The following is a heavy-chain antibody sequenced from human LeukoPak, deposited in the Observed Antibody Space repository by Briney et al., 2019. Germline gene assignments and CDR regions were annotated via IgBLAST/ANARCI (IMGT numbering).Heavy chain of an antibody. CDR3: ARRGMWWSHGWAHYYMDV. D-gene: IGHD2-21*01. CDR1: GGSISSYY. CDR2: IYYSGST. J-gene: IGHJ6*03. Sequence: KPSETLSLTCAVSGGSISSYYWSWIRQPPGKGLEWIGYIYYSGSTNYNPSLKSRVTISVDTSKNQFSLKLSSVTAADTAVYYCARRGMWWSHGWAHYYMDVWGKGTTVTISS. V-gene: IGHV4-59*12.